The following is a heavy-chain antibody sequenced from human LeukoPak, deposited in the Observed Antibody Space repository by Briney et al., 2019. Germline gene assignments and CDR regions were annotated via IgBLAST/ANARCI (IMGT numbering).Heavy chain of an antibody. CDR3: GRDGAVTVTYDAFDI. CDR2: ISAYNGNT. V-gene: IGHV1-18*01. J-gene: IGHJ3*02. D-gene: IGHD2/OR15-2a*01. Sequence: ASVKVSCKASGYTFTSYGISWVRQAPGQGLEWMGWISAYNGNTNYAQKLQGRVTMTTDTSTSTAYMELRSLRSDDTAVYYCGRDGAVTVTYDAFDIWAQGTMLTVSS. CDR1: GYTFTSYG.